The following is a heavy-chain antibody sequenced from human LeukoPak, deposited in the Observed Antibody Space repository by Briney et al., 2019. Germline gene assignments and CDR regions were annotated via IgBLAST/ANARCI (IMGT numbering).Heavy chain of an antibody. J-gene: IGHJ4*02. CDR1: GFTFSSYA. CDR3: APIAATGSFDY. Sequence: PGGSLRLSCAASGFTFSSYAMHWVRQAPGKGLEWVAVISHDGSNKYYADSVKGRFTISRDNSKNTLYLQMNSLRAEDTAVYYCAPIAATGSFDYWGQGTLVTVSS. V-gene: IGHV3-30-3*01. D-gene: IGHD2-15*01. CDR2: ISHDGSNK.